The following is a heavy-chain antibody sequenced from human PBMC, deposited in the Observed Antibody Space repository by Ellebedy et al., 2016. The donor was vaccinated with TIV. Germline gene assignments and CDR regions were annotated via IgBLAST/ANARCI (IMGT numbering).Heavy chain of an antibody. D-gene: IGHD3-22*01. CDR3: AKGRGGGSDSSAPRYYFDY. CDR2: ISSTGSRT. Sequence: GESLKISCAASGFTFSSYAMSWVRQAPGKGLEWVSTISSTGSRTYYADSVGGRFTISRDNSKKTLYLQMNSLSAEDTAVYYCAKGRGGGSDSSAPRYYFDYWGLGTLVTVCS. V-gene: IGHV3-23*01. J-gene: IGHJ4*02. CDR1: GFTFSSYA.